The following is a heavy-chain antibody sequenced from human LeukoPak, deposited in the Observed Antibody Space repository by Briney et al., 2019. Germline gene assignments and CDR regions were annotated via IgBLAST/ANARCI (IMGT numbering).Heavy chain of an antibody. V-gene: IGHV3-21*01. J-gene: IGHJ4*02. D-gene: IGHD5-18*01. CDR2: ISSSSTYI. CDR3: ARDGGSYGPR. Sequence: GGSLRLSCAASGFTFSSYSMNWVRQAPGKGLEWVSSISSSSTYIYYADSMKGRFTISRDNAKNSLYLQMNSLRAEDTAVYYCARDGGSYGPRWGQGTLVTVSS. CDR1: GFTFSSYS.